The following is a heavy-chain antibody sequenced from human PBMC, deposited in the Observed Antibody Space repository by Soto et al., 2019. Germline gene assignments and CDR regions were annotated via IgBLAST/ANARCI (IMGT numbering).Heavy chain of an antibody. CDR3: ARRLQTIYSYGMDV. CDR2: INPGDSET. CDR1: GYRFTNYW. V-gene: IGHV5-51*01. J-gene: IGHJ6*02. D-gene: IGHD5-12*01. Sequence: LGESLKISCKGSGYRFTNYWIGWVRQMPGKGLEWMGIINPGDSETRYSPSFQGQVTISADKSIGTAYLQWRSLTASDTAIYYCARRLQTIYSYGMDVWGQGTTVTVSS.